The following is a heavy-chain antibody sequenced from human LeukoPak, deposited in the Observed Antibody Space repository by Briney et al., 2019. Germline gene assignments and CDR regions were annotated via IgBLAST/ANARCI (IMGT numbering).Heavy chain of an antibody. CDR3: ARDRVAAAGTNWFDP. Sequence: ASVKVSCKASGYTFTSYYMHRVRQAPGQGLEWMGIINPSGGSTSYAQKFQGRVTMTRDTSTSTVYMELSSLRSEDTAVYYCARDRVAAAGTNWFDPWGQGTLVTVSS. J-gene: IGHJ5*02. CDR2: INPSGGST. CDR1: GYTFTSYY. V-gene: IGHV1-46*01. D-gene: IGHD6-13*01.